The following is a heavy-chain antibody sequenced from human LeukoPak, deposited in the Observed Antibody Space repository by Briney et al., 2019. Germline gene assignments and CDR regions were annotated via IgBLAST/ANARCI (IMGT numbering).Heavy chain of an antibody. V-gene: IGHV4-34*01. Sequence: SETLSLTCAVYGGSFSGYYWSWIRQPPGKGLEWIGEINHSGSTNYNPSLKSRVTISADTSKNQFSLKLSSVTAADTAVYYCARAVAGTYGYWGQGTLVAVSS. CDR3: ARAVAGTYGY. D-gene: IGHD6-19*01. CDR2: INHSGST. CDR1: GGSFSGYY. J-gene: IGHJ4*02.